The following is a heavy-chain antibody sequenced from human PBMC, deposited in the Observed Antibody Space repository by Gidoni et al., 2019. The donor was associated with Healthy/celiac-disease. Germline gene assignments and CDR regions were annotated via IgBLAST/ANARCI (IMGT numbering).Heavy chain of an antibody. V-gene: IGHV3-15*07. D-gene: IGHD2-15*01. CDR2: IKSKTDGGTT. CDR1: GFTFRNAW. J-gene: IGHJ6*02. Sequence: EVQLVESGGGLVKPGGSLRLSCAASGFTFRNAWMHWVRQAPGKGREWVGRIKSKTDGGTTDYAAPVKGRFTISRDDSKNTLYLQMNSLKTEDTAVYYCTTGPDCSGGSCYSTYGMDVWGQGTTVTVSS. CDR3: TTGPDCSGGSCYSTYGMDV.